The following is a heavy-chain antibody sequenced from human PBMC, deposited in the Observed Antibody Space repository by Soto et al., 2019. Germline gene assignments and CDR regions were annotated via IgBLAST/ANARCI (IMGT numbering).Heavy chain of an antibody. Sequence: ASVKVSCKASGYTFTAYYMHWVRQAPGQGLEWMGWINPNSGVTNYAQKFQGRVTMTRDTSISTVYMDLSSLISDDTAVYFCARGGLVVANWFDPWGQGTLVTVSS. J-gene: IGHJ5*02. D-gene: IGHD2-15*01. V-gene: IGHV1-2*02. CDR1: GYTFTAYY. CDR2: INPNSGVT. CDR3: ARGGLVVANWFDP.